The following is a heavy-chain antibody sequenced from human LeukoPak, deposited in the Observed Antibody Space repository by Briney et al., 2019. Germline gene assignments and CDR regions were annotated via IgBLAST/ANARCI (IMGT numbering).Heavy chain of an antibody. V-gene: IGHV4-39*01. D-gene: IGHD3-22*01. CDR1: GDSFSRSDSY. CDR3: ARRRYYDGSGYLE. CDR2: IYYSGRT. Sequence: SETLSLTCSVSGDSFSRSDSYWDWVRQPPGKGLEWIGTIYYSGRTYYSPSLKSRVTMSVDPSNNQFSLNLRSVTAADTAVYYCARRRYYDGSGYLEWGQGTLLSVSS. J-gene: IGHJ1*01.